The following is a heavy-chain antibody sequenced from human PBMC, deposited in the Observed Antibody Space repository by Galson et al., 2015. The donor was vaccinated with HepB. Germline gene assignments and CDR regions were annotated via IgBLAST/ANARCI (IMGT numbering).Heavy chain of an antibody. D-gene: IGHD6-19*01. CDR1: GFTFSSYS. CDR3: ARERGPSIAVAGFDY. J-gene: IGHJ4*02. CDR2: VSSSSSYI. V-gene: IGHV3-21*01. Sequence: SLRLSCAASGFTFSSYSMNWVRQAPGKGLEWVSSVSSSSSYIYYADSVKGRFTISRDNAKNSLYLQMNSLRAEDTAVYYCARERGPSIAVAGFDYWGQGTLVTVSS.